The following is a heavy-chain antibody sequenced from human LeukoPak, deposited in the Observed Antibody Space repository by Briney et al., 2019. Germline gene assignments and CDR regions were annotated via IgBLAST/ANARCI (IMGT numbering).Heavy chain of an antibody. CDR1: GYTFTSYG. J-gene: IGHJ5*02. CDR2: ISTYNGNT. Sequence: GASVKVSCKASGYTFTSYGISWVRQAPGQGLEWMGWISTYNGNTNYAQKLQGRVTMTTDTSTSTAYMELRSLRSDDTAVYYCARTGIWSDMEDWFDPWGQGTLVTVSS. V-gene: IGHV1-18*04. D-gene: IGHD3-3*01. CDR3: ARTGIWSDMEDWFDP.